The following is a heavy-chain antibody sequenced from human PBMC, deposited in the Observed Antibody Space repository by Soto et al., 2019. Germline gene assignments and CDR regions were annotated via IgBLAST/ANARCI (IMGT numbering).Heavy chain of an antibody. D-gene: IGHD6-19*01. J-gene: IGHJ4*02. CDR3: AREKQWLDRPVDY. CDR1: GFTFSSYA. Sequence: GGSLRLSCAASGFTFSSYAMHWVRQAPGKGLEWVAVISYDGSNKYYADSVKGRFTISRDNSKNTLYLQMNSLRAEDTAVYYCAREKQWLDRPVDYSGQGTLVTVSS. V-gene: IGHV3-30-3*01. CDR2: ISYDGSNK.